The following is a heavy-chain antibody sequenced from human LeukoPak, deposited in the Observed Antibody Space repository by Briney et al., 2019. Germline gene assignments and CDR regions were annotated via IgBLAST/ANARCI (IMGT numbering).Heavy chain of an antibody. D-gene: IGHD3-10*01. CDR1: GGSISGSSYH. Sequence: SETLSLTCTVSGGSISGSSYHWGWIRQPPGKGLEWIGSIYYSGTTYYRPSLKSRVTISVDTSKNQFSLKLTSVTAADTAVYYCAREVASSVHYWGQGTLVTVSS. J-gene: IGHJ4*02. CDR3: AREVASSVHY. CDR2: IYYSGTT. V-gene: IGHV4-39*01.